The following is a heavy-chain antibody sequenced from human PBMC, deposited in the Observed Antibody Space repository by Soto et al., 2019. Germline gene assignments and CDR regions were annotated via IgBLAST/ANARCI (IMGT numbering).Heavy chain of an antibody. J-gene: IGHJ4*02. Sequence: GGYLRLSCAASGFTFSSYAMNWVRQTQEKGLEWVSSISSTSSYTHYSDSVKGRFTISRDNANNSLFLQMNSLRAEDTATYYCARDLALASNYWGQGVLVTVSS. CDR1: GFTFSSYA. CDR2: ISSTSSYT. D-gene: IGHD6-19*01. V-gene: IGHV3-21*01. CDR3: ARDLALASNY.